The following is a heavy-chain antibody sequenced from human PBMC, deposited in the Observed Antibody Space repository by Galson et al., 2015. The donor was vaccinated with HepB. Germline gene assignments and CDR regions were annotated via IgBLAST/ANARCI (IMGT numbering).Heavy chain of an antibody. CDR3: AKDNTSRGFDK. CDR1: GFTFNMHG. CDR2: ISRICAT. J-gene: IGHJ4*02. D-gene: IGHD1-1*01. Sequence: SLRLSCAASGFTFNMHGLTWVRQAPGQGLEWVSSISRICATYYADPVKGRFTISRDNSKSALYLQIKSLRVEDTALYYCAKDNTSRGFDKWGQGTLLNVSS. V-gene: IGHV3-23*01.